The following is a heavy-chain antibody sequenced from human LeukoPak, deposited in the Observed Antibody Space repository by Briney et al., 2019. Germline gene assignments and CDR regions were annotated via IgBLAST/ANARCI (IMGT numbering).Heavy chain of an antibody. V-gene: IGHV1-18*01. CDR2: ISAYNGNT. CDR1: GYTFTSYG. D-gene: IGHD3-22*01. Sequence: ASVKVSCKASGYTFTSYGISWVRQAPGQGLEWMGWISAYNGNTNYAQKLQGRVTMTTDTSTSTAYIELRSLRSDDTAVYYCARGPYYYDSSGYYSDAFDIWGQGTMVTVSS. CDR3: ARGPYYYDSSGYYSDAFDI. J-gene: IGHJ3*02.